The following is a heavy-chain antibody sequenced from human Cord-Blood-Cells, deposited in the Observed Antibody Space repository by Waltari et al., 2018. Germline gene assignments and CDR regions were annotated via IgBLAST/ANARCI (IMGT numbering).Heavy chain of an antibody. J-gene: IGHJ4*02. Sequence: QVQLQESGPGLVKPSETLSLTCTVSGGSISSYYLSWIRQPPGKGLEWIGYIYYSGSTNYNPSLKSRVTISVDTSKNQFSLKLSSVTAADTAVYYCARGWYSSGWYYFDYWGQGTLVTVSS. CDR2: IYYSGST. CDR3: ARGWYSSGWYYFDY. CDR1: GGSISSYY. D-gene: IGHD6-19*01. V-gene: IGHV4-59*01.